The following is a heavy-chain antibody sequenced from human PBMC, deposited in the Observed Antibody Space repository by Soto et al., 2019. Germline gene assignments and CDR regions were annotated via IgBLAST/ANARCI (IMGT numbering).Heavy chain of an antibody. Sequence: SETLSLTCTVSGGSISSSSYYWGWIRQPPGKGLEWIGSIYYSGSTYYNPSLKSRVTISVDTSKNQFSLKLSSVTAADTAVYYCARGIIAVAGNDYWGQGTLVTVSS. CDR3: ARGIIAVAGNDY. D-gene: IGHD6-19*01. CDR2: IYYSGST. V-gene: IGHV4-39*01. J-gene: IGHJ4*02. CDR1: GGSISSSSYY.